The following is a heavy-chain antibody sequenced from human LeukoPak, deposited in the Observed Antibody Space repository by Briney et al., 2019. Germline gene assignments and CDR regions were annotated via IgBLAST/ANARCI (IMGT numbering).Heavy chain of an antibody. CDR2: IYYSRST. V-gene: IGHV4-59*01. J-gene: IGHJ4*02. CDR1: GGSITLNY. Sequence: EAPSLSCTLPGGSITLNYWRRIRQPPGEGLEWIVSIYYSRSTNYNPSLKNRVTTYVVTSKDHFSLKLSSETAADTPVYHSAGGRALNSVSSTSFGRCFDDWGQGTLVTVSS. CDR3: AGGRALNSVSSTSFGRCFDD. D-gene: IGHD5-18*01.